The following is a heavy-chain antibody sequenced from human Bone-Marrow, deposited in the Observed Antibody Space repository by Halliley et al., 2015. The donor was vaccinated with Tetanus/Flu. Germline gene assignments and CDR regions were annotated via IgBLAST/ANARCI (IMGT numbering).Heavy chain of an antibody. J-gene: IGHJ5*02. CDR3: ARGSTRNDGTSPFTYFFDP. D-gene: IGHD1-1*01. V-gene: IGHV4-59*09. CDR2: YHSADP. Sequence: YHSADPGYNPSLKSRVAISVDMSKKQFSLKLRSVTTADTAVYFCARGSTRNDGTSPFTYFFDPWGPGTLVTVSS.